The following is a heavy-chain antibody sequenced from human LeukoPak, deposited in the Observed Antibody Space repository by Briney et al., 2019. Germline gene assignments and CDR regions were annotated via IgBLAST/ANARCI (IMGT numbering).Heavy chain of an antibody. CDR2: ISSSSSYK. CDR3: ARDAPVVAARGRFDY. Sequence: PGGSLRLSCAASGFTFSSYSMNWVRQAPGKGLEWVSSISSSSSYKYYADSVKGRFTISRDNAKNSLYLQMNSLRAEDTAVYYCARDAPVVAARGRFDYWGQGTLVTVSS. CDR1: GFTFSSYS. V-gene: IGHV3-21*01. J-gene: IGHJ4*02. D-gene: IGHD2-15*01.